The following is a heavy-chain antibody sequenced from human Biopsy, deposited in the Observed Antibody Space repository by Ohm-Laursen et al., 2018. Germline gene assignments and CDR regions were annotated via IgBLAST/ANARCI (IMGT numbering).Heavy chain of an antibody. CDR3: ARVEDKALDHYFDY. D-gene: IGHD3-3*01. Sequence: SSVKVSCKPSGGAFSTYSISTYGVYWVRQAPGQGLELMGGIIPIFGTSTYTQKFQDRVTITADKSTTTVYMELRGLTSEDTALYFYARVEDKALDHYFDYWGQGTLVTVSS. CDR1: GGAFSTYS. V-gene: IGHV1-69*06. CDR2: IIPIFGTS. J-gene: IGHJ4*02.